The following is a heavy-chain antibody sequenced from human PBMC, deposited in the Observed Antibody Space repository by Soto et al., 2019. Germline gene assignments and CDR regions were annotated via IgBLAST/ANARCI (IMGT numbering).Heavy chain of an antibody. CDR3: ARDPPDTAMVTDNWFDP. CDR2: IYTSGST. CDR1: GGSISSYY. V-gene: IGHV4-4*07. D-gene: IGHD5-18*01. Sequence: QVQLQESGPGLVKPSETLSLTCTVSGGSISSYYWRWIRQPAGKGLEWIGRIYTSGSTNYNPSLTSRVTMSVDTSKNQFSRKLSSVTAADTAVYYCARDPPDTAMVTDNWFDPWGQGTLVTVSS. J-gene: IGHJ5*02.